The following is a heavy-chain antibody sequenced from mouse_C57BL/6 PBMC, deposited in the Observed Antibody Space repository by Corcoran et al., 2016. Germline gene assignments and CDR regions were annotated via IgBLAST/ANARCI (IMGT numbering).Heavy chain of an antibody. J-gene: IGHJ2*01. CDR3: ARGGTTAFDY. CDR2: INPNNGGT. CDR1: GYTFTDYY. Sequence: EVQLQQSGPELVKPGASVKISCKASGYTFTDYYMNWVKQSHGKSLEWIGDINPNNGGTSYNQKFKGKATLTVDKSSSTAYMELRSLTSEDSAVYYCARGGTTAFDYWGQGTTLTVSS. V-gene: IGHV1-26*01. D-gene: IGHD1-2*01.